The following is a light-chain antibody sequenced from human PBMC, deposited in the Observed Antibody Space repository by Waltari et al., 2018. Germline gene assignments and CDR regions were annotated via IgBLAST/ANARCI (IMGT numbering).Light chain of an antibody. CDR3: SVWDDSLSGPI. V-gene: IGLV1-44*01. CDR2: RND. Sequence: QSVLTQPPSASGTPGQTVTISCSGSSSNVGSNTIKWYQQLPGTAPKPLLYRNDQRPSGVPDRFSGSKSGTSASLAISGLQSEDEADYYCSVWDDSLSGPIFGGGTKLTVL. CDR1: SSNVGSNT. J-gene: IGLJ2*01.